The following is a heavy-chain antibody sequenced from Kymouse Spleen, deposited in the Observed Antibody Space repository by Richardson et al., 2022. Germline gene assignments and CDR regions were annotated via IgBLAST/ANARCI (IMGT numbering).Heavy chain of an antibody. CDR2: IYYSGST. V-gene: IGHV4-39*01. J-gene: IGHJ4*02. D-gene: IGHD1-7*01. CDR1: GGSISSSSYY. Sequence: QLQLQESGPGLVKPSETLSLTCTVSGGSISSSSYYWGWIRQPPGKGLEWIGSIYYSGSTYYNPSLKSRVTISVDTSKNQFSLKLSSVTAADTAVYYCARQEELELRFDYWGQGTLVTVSS. CDR3: ARQEELELRFDY.